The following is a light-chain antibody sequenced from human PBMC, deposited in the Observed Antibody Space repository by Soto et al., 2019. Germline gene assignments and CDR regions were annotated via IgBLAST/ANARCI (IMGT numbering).Light chain of an antibody. CDR1: QRVSSN. CDR2: GAS. V-gene: IGKV3-15*01. J-gene: IGKJ1*01. Sequence: EIVLTHSPAPLPESPGERASLSSRASQRVSSNLALYQQKPGQPPRLLTYGASTRATNIPARFSCSGSGTEFSLTINSLQSVDFALYYCQPYHNLWTFRQGTRVDIK. CDR3: QPYHNLWT.